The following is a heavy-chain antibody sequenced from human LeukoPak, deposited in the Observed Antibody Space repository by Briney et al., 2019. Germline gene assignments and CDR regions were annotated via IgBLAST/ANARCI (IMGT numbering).Heavy chain of an antibody. V-gene: IGHV3-11*04. Sequence: GGSLRLSCAASGSTLSDYSMTWIRRAPGKGLEWVSYMSRSGSSMYYADSVKGRFTISRDNAKNSVYLQMNSLGAEDTAVYYCARGLIETGTTFDYWGQGTLVTVSS. CDR2: MSRSGSSM. D-gene: IGHD1-7*01. CDR3: ARGLIETGTTFDY. J-gene: IGHJ4*02. CDR1: GSTLSDYS.